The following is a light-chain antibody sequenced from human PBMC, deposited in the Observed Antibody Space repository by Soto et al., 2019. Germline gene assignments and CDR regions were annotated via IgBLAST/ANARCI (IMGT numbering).Light chain of an antibody. CDR1: SSDVGSYKL. Sequence: QSVLTQSASVSGSPGQSITISCTGTSSDVGSYKLVSWYQQHPGKAPKLMISEVSKRPSGISDRFSGSKSGSTASLTISGLQAEDEADYYCCSCAGTSTHTVFGGGTQLTVL. CDR2: EVS. J-gene: IGLJ7*01. CDR3: CSCAGTSTHTV. V-gene: IGLV2-23*02.